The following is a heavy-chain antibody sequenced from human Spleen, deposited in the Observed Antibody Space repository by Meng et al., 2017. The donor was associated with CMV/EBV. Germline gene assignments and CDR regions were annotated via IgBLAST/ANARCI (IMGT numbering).Heavy chain of an antibody. J-gene: IGHJ4*02. Sequence: GGSLRLSCVASGFTSRSYWMTWVRQAPGKGLEWVANIKPDGSEKNYVDSVKGRFTISRDNAKNSLFLHMNSLRAEDTAVYYCARDPSEGIAAPGDYWGQGTLVTVSS. CDR1: GFTSRSYW. V-gene: IGHV3-7*01. CDR3: ARDPSEGIAAPGDY. D-gene: IGHD6-13*01. CDR2: IKPDGSEK.